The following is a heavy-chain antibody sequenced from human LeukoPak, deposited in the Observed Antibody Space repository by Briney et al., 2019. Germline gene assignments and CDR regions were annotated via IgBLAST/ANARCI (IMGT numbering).Heavy chain of an antibody. CDR1: GGTFSSYA. V-gene: IGHV1-69*04. D-gene: IGHD5-18*01. J-gene: IGHJ3*02. Sequence: SVKVSCKASGGTFSSYAISWVRQAPGQGLEWMGRIIPILGIANYAQKFQGRVTITADKSTSTAYMELSSLRSEDMAVYYCARETATDAFDIWGQGTMVTVSS. CDR2: IIPILGIA. CDR3: ARETATDAFDI.